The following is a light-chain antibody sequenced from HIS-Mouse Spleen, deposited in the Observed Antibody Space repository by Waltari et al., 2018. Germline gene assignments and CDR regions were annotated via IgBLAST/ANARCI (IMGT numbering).Light chain of an antibody. CDR3: YATDSSGNHRV. CDR1: ALPKKY. Sequence: SYELTQPPSVSVSPGQTARITCSGDALPKKYAYWYQQKSGQAPVLVIYEDSTRPYGIPERFSGSSSGTMATLTISGAQVEDEADYYCYATDSSGNHRVFGGGTKLTVL. J-gene: IGLJ2*01. CDR2: EDS. V-gene: IGLV3-10*01.